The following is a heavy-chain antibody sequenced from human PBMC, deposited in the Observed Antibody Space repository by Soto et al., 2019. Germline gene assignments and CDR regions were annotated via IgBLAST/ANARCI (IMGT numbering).Heavy chain of an antibody. J-gene: IGHJ6*03. Sequence: ASVKVSCTASGYTFTGYYMHWVRQAPGQGLEWMGWINPNSGGTNYAQKFQGWVTMTRDTSISTAYMELSRLRSDDTAVYYCAREITMVRGGYYYYYMDVWGKGTTVTVSS. CDR1: GYTFTGYY. CDR3: AREITMVRGGYYYYYMDV. D-gene: IGHD3-10*01. CDR2: INPNSGGT. V-gene: IGHV1-2*04.